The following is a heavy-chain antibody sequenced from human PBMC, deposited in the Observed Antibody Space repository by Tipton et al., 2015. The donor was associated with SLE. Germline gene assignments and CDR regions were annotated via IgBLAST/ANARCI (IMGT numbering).Heavy chain of an antibody. CDR1: GGSISSHY. CDR3: ARDNWGKSEVRAFDS. J-gene: IGHJ3*02. CDR2: VHSSGST. D-gene: IGHD3-16*01. V-gene: IGHV4-59*11. Sequence: TLSLTCTVSGGSISSHYWSWIRQPPGKRLEWIGHVHSSGSTFYNPSLKSRVTISMDTSKNQVSLRMTSVTAADTAVYFCARDNWGKSEVRAFDSWGTGTVVTVSS.